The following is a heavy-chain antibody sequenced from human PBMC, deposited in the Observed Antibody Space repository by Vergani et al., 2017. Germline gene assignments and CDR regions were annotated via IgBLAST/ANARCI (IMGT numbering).Heavy chain of an antibody. J-gene: IGHJ4*02. CDR2: IYYSGST. D-gene: IGHD3-22*01. Sequence: QVQLQESGPGLVKPSETLSLTCTVSGGSISSYYWSWIRQPPGKGLEWIGYIYYSGSTNYNPSLKSRVTISVDTSKNQFSLKLSSVTAADTAVYYCASSPYYDDSSGHDYWGQGTLVTVSS. V-gene: IGHV4-59*01. CDR1: GGSISSYY. CDR3: ASSPYYDDSSGHDY.